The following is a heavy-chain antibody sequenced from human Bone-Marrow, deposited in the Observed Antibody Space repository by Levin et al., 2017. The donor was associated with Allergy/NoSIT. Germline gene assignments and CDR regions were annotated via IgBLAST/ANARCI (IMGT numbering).Heavy chain of an antibody. Sequence: NGSGPTLVKPTQTLTLTCTFSGFSLSLNGVGVGWIRQPPGKALEWLALIYWDDDKRYSPSLKSRLTITKDTSKNQVVLTMTNMDPVDTATYYCTYGHLGEPDHWGQGTLVTVSS. CDR3: TYGHLGEPDH. CDR2: IYWDDDK. V-gene: IGHV2-5*02. CDR1: GFSLSLNGVG. D-gene: IGHD3-16*01. J-gene: IGHJ4*02.